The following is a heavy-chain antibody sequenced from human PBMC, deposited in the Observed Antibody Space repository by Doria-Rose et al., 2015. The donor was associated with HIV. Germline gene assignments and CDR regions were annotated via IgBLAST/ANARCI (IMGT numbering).Heavy chain of an antibody. V-gene: IGHV4-31*02. J-gene: IGHJ4*02. CDR3: ARGGGYDPGLY. CDR2: IYYSGSA. CDR1: GASISSSGFY. D-gene: IGHD5-12*01. Sequence: VSGASISSSGFYWNWIRHLPGEGLEWIGYIYYSGSAYYNPSLKSRLTISVDTSKNQFSLALRSVTAADTAVYYCARGGGYDPGLYWGQGNLVTVSS.